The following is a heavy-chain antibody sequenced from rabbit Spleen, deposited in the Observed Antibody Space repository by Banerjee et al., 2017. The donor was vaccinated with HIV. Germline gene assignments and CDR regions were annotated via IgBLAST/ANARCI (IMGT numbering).Heavy chain of an antibody. D-gene: IGHD2-1*01. J-gene: IGHJ4*01. CDR2: VYISSGNA. CDR1: GFDFSSGYD. CDR3: ARDLVGVIGWNFYL. Sequence: QSLEEPGGDLVKPGASLTLTCTASGFDFSSGYDMCWVRQAPGKGLEWIGCVYISSGNAYYASWAKGRFTISKTSSTTVTLQMTSLTAADRATYFCARDLVGVIGWNFYLWGPGTLVTVS. V-gene: IGHV1S40*01.